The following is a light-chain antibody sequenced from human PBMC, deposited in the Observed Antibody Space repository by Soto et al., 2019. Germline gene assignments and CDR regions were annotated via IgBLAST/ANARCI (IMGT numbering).Light chain of an antibody. V-gene: IGKV3-20*01. CDR1: QSISNNH. CDR2: GTS. CDR3: QLYDSPSYT. J-gene: IGKJ2*01. Sequence: EIVLTQSPGTLSLSPGERVTLSCRASQSISNNHLAWYQQKPGQAPRLLIHGTSNRATGIPDRFSGSGSGTDFTLTFSRLEPEDFAVYYCQLYDSPSYTFGQGTKVDIK.